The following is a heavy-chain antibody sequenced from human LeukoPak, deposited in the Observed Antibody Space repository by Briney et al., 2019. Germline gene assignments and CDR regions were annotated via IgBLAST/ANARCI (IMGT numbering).Heavy chain of an antibody. Sequence: PGGSLRLSCAASGFTFSSYNMNWDRQAPGKGLEWVSSISSSSSTIYYADSVKGLFAISRDNAKNSLYLQMNSLRAEDTAVYYCARDRGAGVATNYCFDYWGQGTLVTVSS. J-gene: IGHJ4*02. CDR3: ARDRGAGVATNYCFDY. D-gene: IGHD5-12*01. CDR1: GFTFSSYN. V-gene: IGHV3-48*04. CDR2: ISSSSSTI.